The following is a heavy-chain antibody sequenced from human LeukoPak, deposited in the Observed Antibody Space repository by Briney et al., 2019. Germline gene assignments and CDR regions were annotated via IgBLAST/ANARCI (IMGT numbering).Heavy chain of an antibody. D-gene: IGHD3-10*01. CDR1: GYTFTSFG. V-gene: IGHV1-69*04. Sequence: GASVKVSCKASGYTFTSFGISWVRQAPGQGLEWMGRIIPILGIANYAQKFQGRVTITADKSTSTAYMELSSLRSEDTAVYYCASLRRMYYYGSGSLNWFDPWGQGTLVTVSS. J-gene: IGHJ5*02. CDR2: IIPILGIA. CDR3: ASLRRMYYYGSGSLNWFDP.